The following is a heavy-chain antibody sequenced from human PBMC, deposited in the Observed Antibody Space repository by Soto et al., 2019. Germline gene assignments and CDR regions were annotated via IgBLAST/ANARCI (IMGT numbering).Heavy chain of an antibody. CDR1: GYTFTSYW. Sequence: GESLKISCRGSGYTFTSYWIGWMRQMPGKGLEWMGIIYPGDSDTRYSPSFQGQVTISADKSINTAYLQWSSLKASDTAMYYCASSDIVATRWGFDYWGQGTLVTVSS. V-gene: IGHV5-51*01. CDR3: ASSDIVATRWGFDY. J-gene: IGHJ4*02. CDR2: IYPGDSDT. D-gene: IGHD5-12*01.